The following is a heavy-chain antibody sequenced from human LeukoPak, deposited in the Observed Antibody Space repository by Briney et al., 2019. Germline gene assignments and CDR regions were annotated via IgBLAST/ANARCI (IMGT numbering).Heavy chain of an antibody. J-gene: IGHJ5*02. CDR3: ARGHSYYDSSGYYAKADWFDP. D-gene: IGHD3-22*01. Sequence: ASVKVSCKASGYTFTSYGISWVRQAPGQGLEWMGWISGYNGNTNYAQKLQGRVTMTTDTSTSTAYMELRSLRSDDTAVYYCARGHSYYDSSGYYAKADWFDPWGQGTLVTVSS. CDR2: ISGYNGNT. CDR1: GYTFTSYG. V-gene: IGHV1-18*01.